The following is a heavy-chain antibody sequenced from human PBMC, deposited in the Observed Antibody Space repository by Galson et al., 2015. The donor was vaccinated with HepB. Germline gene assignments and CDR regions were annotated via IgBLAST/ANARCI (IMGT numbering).Heavy chain of an antibody. J-gene: IGHJ5*02. Sequence: LSLSCAASGFTFSSYAMIWVRQAPGKGLERVSVISGSGGSTYYADSVKGRFTISRDNSKNMLYLQMNILRAEDTAVYYCAKFYDSSGYPDHWGQGTLVTVSS. V-gene: IGHV3-23*01. CDR2: ISGSGGST. CDR1: GFTFSSYA. D-gene: IGHD3-22*01. CDR3: AKFYDSSGYPDH.